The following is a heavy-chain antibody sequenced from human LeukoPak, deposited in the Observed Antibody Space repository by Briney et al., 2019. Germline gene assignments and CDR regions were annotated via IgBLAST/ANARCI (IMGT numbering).Heavy chain of an antibody. D-gene: IGHD3-10*01. J-gene: IGHJ4*02. Sequence: SETLSLTCAVYGGSLSGYYWSWIRQPPGKGLEWIGEINHSGSTNYNPSLKSRVTISVDTSKNQFSLKLSSVTAAGTAVYYCARRGYSYYGSVLRYFDYWGQGTLVTVSS. CDR3: ARRGYSYYGSVLRYFDY. CDR1: GGSLSGYY. CDR2: INHSGST. V-gene: IGHV4-34*01.